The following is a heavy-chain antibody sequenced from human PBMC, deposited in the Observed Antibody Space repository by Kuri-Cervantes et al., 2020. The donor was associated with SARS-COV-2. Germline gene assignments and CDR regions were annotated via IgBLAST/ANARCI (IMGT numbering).Heavy chain of an antibody. Sequence: SVKVSCKTSGGSFSSYAISWVRQAPGQGLEWMGRIIPIVGVPNYAQNFQGRVTITADTSTSTAYVELSSLRSEDTAVYHCARETSRTSGTGYYFDDWGQGTLVTVSS. CDR2: IIPIVGVP. J-gene: IGHJ4*02. CDR3: ARETSRTSGTGYYFDD. D-gene: IGHD6-19*01. CDR1: GGSFSSYA. V-gene: IGHV1-69*04.